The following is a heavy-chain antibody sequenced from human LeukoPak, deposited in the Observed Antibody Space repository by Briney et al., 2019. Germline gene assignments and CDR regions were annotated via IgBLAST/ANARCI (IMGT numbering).Heavy chain of an antibody. D-gene: IGHD3-22*01. CDR2: INPSGGST. J-gene: IGHJ5*02. V-gene: IGHV1-46*01. CDR3: ARGRDYYDSSGYYYSNWFDP. CDR1: GYTFTSYY. Sequence: GASVKVSCKASGYTFTSYYMHWVRQAPGQGLEWMGIINPSGGSTSYAQKFQGRVTMTRDMSTSTVYMELSSLRSEDTAVYYCARGRDYYDSSGYYYSNWFDPWGQGTLVTVSS.